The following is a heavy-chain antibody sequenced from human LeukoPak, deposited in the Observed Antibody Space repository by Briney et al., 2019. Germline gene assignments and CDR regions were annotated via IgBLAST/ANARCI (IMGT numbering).Heavy chain of an antibody. Sequence: PGGSLRLSCAASGFTFSSYSMNWVRQAPGKGLEWVSSISGSSSYIYYADSVKGRFSISRDNAKNSLYLQMNSLRAEDTAVYYCARFALKTPPTDWGQGTLVTISS. J-gene: IGHJ4*02. CDR3: ARFALKTPPTD. CDR2: ISGSSSYI. CDR1: GFTFSSYS. V-gene: IGHV3-21*01.